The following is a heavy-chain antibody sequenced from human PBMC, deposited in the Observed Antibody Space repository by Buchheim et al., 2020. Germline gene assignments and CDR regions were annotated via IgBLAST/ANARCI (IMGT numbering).Heavy chain of an antibody. CDR2: IYYSGST. CDR3: ARMSGYYYVAFDY. CDR1: GGSISSYY. V-gene: IGHV4-59*08. Sequence: QVQLQESGPGLVKPSKTLSLTCTVSGGSISSYYWSWIRQPPGKGLEWIGYIYYSGSTNYNPSLKSRVTISVDTSKNQFSLKLSSVTAADTAVYYCARMSGYYYVAFDYWGQGTL. J-gene: IGHJ4*02. D-gene: IGHD3-22*01.